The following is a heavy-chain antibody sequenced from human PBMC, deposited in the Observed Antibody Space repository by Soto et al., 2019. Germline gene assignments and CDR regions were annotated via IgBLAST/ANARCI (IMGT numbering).Heavy chain of an antibody. Sequence: SETLSLTCTVSGGSISSYYWSWIRQPPGKGLEWIGYIYYSGSTNYNPSLKSRVTISVDTSKNQFSLKLSSVTAADTAVYYCARDRSSSLHNYGMAVWGQGTTVTVSS. D-gene: IGHD6-13*01. V-gene: IGHV4-59*01. CDR1: GGSISSYY. J-gene: IGHJ6*02. CDR3: ARDRSSSLHNYGMAV. CDR2: IYYSGST.